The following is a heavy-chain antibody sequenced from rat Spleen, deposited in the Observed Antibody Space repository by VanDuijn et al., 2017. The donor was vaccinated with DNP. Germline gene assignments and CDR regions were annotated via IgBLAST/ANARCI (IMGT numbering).Heavy chain of an antibody. D-gene: IGHD1-6*01. V-gene: IGHV5-7*01. J-gene: IGHJ4*01. Sequence: EVQLVESGGGLVQPGRSLKLSCAVSGITFSDHNMAWVRQAPKKGLEWVATISCDGSDIYYRDSVKGRFTISRDNAKSTLYLQMDSLRSEDTATYYCARQTTDYYYDVMDAWGQGASVTVSS. CDR3: ARQTTDYYYDVMDA. CDR1: GITFSDHN. CDR2: ISCDGSDI.